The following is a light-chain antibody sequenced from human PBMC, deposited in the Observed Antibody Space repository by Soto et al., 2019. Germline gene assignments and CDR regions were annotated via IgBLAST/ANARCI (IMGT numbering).Light chain of an antibody. Sequence: DVRMTQSPSSLSASVGDTITITCRASRTINTHLNWFQQKPGEPPRLLIYGASTLHDGVPSRFSGSGSGADFTLTISGLQPEDFASYHCQQTYSDISFGGGTKV. CDR2: GAS. CDR1: RTINTH. CDR3: QQTYSDIS. J-gene: IGKJ4*01. V-gene: IGKV1-39*01.